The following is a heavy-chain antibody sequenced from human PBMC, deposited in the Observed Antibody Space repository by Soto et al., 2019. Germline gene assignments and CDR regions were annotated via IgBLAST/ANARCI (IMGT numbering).Heavy chain of an antibody. CDR2: INPNSGGT. D-gene: IGHD2-15*01. CDR1: GYTFTGYY. Sequence: ASVKVSCNASGYTFTGYYMHWVRPAPGQGLEWMGGINPNSGGTNYAQKVQGRVTMTRDTSVSTAYMELSRLRSDDTAVYDCAREYCSVGSCYLAGFDPWG. J-gene: IGHJ5*02. CDR3: AREYCSVGSCYLAGFDP. V-gene: IGHV1-2*02.